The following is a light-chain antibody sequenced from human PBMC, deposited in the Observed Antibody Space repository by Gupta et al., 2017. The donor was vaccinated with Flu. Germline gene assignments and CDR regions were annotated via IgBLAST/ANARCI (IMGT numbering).Light chain of an antibody. CDR3: ESWDDSLSGWV. CDR1: TSNIGSNH. Sequence: QSVLTQPPSASGTPGQRVIISCSGSTSNIGSNHVYWYQQLPGTAPKLLIYKNSQRPSGVPDRFSGSRSGTSASLAISGLRSEDEADYYCESWDDSLSGWVFGGGTKLTVL. CDR2: KNS. J-gene: IGLJ2*01. V-gene: IGLV1-47*01.